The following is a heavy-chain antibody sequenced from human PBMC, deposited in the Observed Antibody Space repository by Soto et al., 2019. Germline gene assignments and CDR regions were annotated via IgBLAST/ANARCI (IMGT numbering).Heavy chain of an antibody. Sequence: GGSLRLSCAASGFTFSSYALHWVRQAPGKGLEWVAVISYDGSNKYYADSVKGRFTISRDNSKNTLYLQMNSLRAEDTAVYYCARIADSSSSRYYYYGMDVWRQGTTVTVSS. V-gene: IGHV3-30-3*01. D-gene: IGHD6-6*01. CDR3: ARIADSSSSRYYYYGMDV. J-gene: IGHJ6*02. CDR1: GFTFSSYA. CDR2: ISYDGSNK.